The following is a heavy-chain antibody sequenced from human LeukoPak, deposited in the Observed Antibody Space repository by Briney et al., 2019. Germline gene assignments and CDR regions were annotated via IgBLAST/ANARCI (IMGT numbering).Heavy chain of an antibody. D-gene: IGHD3-3*01. CDR3: ARANDFWSGSDY. CDR2: IYTSGST. J-gene: IGHJ4*02. CDR1: GGSISSGSYY. V-gene: IGHV4-61*02. Sequence: SETLSLTCTVSGGSISSGSYYWSWIRQPAGKGLEWIGRIYTSGSTNYNPSLKSRVTISVDTSKNQFSLKLSSVTAAGTAVYYCARANDFWSGSDYWGQGTLVTVSS.